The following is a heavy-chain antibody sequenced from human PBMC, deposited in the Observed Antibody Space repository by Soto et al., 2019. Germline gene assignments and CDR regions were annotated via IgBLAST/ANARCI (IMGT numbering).Heavy chain of an antibody. D-gene: IGHD3-10*01. V-gene: IGHV3-21*01. CDR1: GFTFSSYS. J-gene: IGHJ4*02. CDR2: ISSSSSYI. Sequence: PGGSLRLSCAASGFTFSSYSMNWVRQAPGKGLEWVSSISSSSSYIYYADSVKGRFTISRDNAKNTLYLQMNSLRAEDTAVYYCARDGYDSGSYYIDYWGQGTLVTVSS. CDR3: ARDGYDSGSYYIDY.